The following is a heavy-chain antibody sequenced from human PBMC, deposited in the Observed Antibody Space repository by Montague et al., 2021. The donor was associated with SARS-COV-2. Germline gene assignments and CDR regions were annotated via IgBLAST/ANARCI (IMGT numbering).Heavy chain of an antibody. D-gene: IGHD3-22*01. V-gene: IGHV4-34*01. Sequence: SETLSLTCAVYGGSFSGYYWTWIRQSPGKGLEWIGEINNSGSTNYNPSHKSRVTISVDTSKNQFSLKLHSVTAADTAVYYCARGRIEVSMIVVVLTGASYYMDVWGKGTTVTVSS. CDR3: ARGRIEVSMIVVVLTGASYYMDV. CDR1: GGSFSGYY. CDR2: INNSGST. J-gene: IGHJ6*03.